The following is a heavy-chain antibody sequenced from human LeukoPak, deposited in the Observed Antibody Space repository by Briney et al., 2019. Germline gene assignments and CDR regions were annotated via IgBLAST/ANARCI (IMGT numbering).Heavy chain of an antibody. J-gene: IGHJ4*02. Sequence: ASVKVSCKTSGYTFTGYHLHWVRRVPGRGLEWMGRISPNNGDTIYAQKFQGRVTMTRDTSISTAYMELNRLRSDDTAVFYCARGISGGFDYWGQGTLVTVSS. CDR3: ARGISGGFDY. D-gene: IGHD3-10*01. V-gene: IGHV1-2*06. CDR1: GYTFTGYH. CDR2: ISPNNGDT.